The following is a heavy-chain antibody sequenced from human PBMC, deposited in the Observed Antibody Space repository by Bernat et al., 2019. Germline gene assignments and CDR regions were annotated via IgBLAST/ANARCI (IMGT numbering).Heavy chain of an antibody. D-gene: IGHD6-13*01. CDR2: ISSSVRTI. J-gene: IGHJ4*02. Sequence: EVQLVESGGGLVQPGGSLRLSCAASGFTFSSYEMNWVRQAPGKGLEWVSYISSSVRTIYYADPVKGRFTSSRDNAKNSLYLQMNSLRAEDTAVYYCARMGRAGTGFDYWGQGTLVTVSS. V-gene: IGHV3-48*03. CDR1: GFTFSSYE. CDR3: ARMGRAGTGFDY.